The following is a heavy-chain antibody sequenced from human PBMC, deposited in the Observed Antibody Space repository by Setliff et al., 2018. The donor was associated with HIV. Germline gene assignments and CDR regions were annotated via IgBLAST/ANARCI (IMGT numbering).Heavy chain of an antibody. Sequence: SVKVSCKASGYTFTGYYMHWVRQAPGQGLEWMGGVIPMYITVNYAQKFQGRVTITTDESTSTAYMELSGLRSEDTAVYYCAKDDYGDYGSSYYFGMDVWGQGTTVTVSS. CDR3: AKDDYGDYGSSYYFGMDV. V-gene: IGHV1-69*05. CDR1: GYTFTGYY. J-gene: IGHJ6*02. D-gene: IGHD4-17*01. CDR2: VIPMYITV.